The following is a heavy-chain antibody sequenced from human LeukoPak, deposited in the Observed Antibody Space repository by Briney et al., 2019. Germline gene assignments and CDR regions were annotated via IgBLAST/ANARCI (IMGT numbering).Heavy chain of an antibody. CDR3: ARSGVVPSSMEDYYYYYHMDV. CDR1: GYTFTSYD. D-gene: IGHD2-2*01. V-gene: IGHV1-8*01. Sequence: ASVKVSCKASGYTFTSYDINWVRQATGQGLEWMGWMNPNTGNTGYAQKFQGRVTMTRNTSISTAYMELSSLRSEDTAVYYCARSGVVPSSMEDYYYYYHMDVWGKGTTVTVSS. J-gene: IGHJ6*03. CDR2: MNPNTGNT.